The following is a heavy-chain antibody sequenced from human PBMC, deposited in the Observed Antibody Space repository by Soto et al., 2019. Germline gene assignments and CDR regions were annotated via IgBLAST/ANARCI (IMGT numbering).Heavy chain of an antibody. CDR3: ATVVGAFRGGLDY. Sequence: GSLRLSCAASGFIFSRYNMNWVRQAPGKGLEWVSYISGSSSSIYYAASVEGRFTISRDNAKNSLYLQMSSLRAEDTAVFYCATVVGAFRGGLDYWGQGTQVTVSS. CDR2: ISGSSSSI. CDR1: GFIFSRYN. D-gene: IGHD2-21*01. V-gene: IGHV3-48*01. J-gene: IGHJ4*02.